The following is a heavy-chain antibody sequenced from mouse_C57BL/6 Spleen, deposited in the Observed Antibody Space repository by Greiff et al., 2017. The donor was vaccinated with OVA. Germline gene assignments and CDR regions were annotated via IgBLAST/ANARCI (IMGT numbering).Heavy chain of an antibody. CDR2: IYPGSGNT. V-gene: IGHV1-76*01. Sequence: VQLQQSGAELVRPGASVKLSCKASGYTFTDYYINWVKQRPGQGLEWIARIYPGSGNTYYNEKFKGKATLTAEKSSSTAYMQLSSLTSEDSAVYFCARRTGIGDYFDYWGQGTTLTVSS. J-gene: IGHJ2*01. CDR3: ARRTGIGDYFDY. D-gene: IGHD4-1*01. CDR1: GYTFTDYY.